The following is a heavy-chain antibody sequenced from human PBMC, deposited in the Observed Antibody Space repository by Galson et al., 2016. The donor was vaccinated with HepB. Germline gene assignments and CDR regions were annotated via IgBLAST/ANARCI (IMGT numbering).Heavy chain of an antibody. D-gene: IGHD3-3*01. CDR3: ARIRTTIYCPSDHGVDV. CDR1: YGSFSGYF. CDR2: VQDSGTA. V-gene: IGHV4-34*01. J-gene: IGHJ6*02. Sequence: ETLSLTCAVDYGSFSGYFWTWIRQPPGKGLEWVGEVQDSGTANYNPSLRGRATISLDTSNNHVLLRLNSVTAADTGVYYWARIRTTIYCPSDHGVDVWGQGTTVAVS.